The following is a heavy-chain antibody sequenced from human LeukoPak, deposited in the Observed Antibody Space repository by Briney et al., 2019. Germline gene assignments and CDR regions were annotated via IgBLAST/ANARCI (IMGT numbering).Heavy chain of an antibody. J-gene: IGHJ4*02. CDR1: GDSISGYY. CDR3: AREGYGGNSIDY. D-gene: IGHD4-23*01. Sequence: SETLSPTCTVSGDSISGYYWSWIRQPPGKGLEWIGYIYYTGTTNYNPSLKSRVTISVDTSKNQFSLKLSSVTAADTAVYYCAREGYGGNSIDYWGQGTLVTVSS. V-gene: IGHV4-59*01. CDR2: IYYTGTT.